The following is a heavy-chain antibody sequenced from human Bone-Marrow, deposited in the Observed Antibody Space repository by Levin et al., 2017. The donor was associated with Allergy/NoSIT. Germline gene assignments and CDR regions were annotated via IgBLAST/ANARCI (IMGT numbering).Heavy chain of an antibody. D-gene: IGHD1-26*01. V-gene: IGHV3-23*01. CDR2: ITSGSGGGI. CDR1: GFTFSSYA. J-gene: IGHJ4*02. CDR3: ARGTYGSFDY. Sequence: ASVKVSCAASGFTFSSYAMSWFRQAPGKGLEWVSHITSGSGGGIYYAHSVKGRFTISRDNSKSTLYLQMNSLRVEDTALYYCARGTYGSFDYWGQGTLVTVSS.